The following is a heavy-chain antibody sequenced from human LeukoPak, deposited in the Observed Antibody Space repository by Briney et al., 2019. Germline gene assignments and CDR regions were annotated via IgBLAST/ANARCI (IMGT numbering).Heavy chain of an antibody. V-gene: IGHV4-59*01. D-gene: IGHD3-22*01. Sequence: ASETLSLTCTVSGGSISSYYWSWIRQPPGKGLEWIGYIYYSGSTNYNPSLKGRVTISVDTSKNQFSLKLSSVTAADTAVYYCARNYDSSGYWDYWGQGTLVTVSS. CDR2: IYYSGST. J-gene: IGHJ4*02. CDR1: GGSISSYY. CDR3: ARNYDSSGYWDY.